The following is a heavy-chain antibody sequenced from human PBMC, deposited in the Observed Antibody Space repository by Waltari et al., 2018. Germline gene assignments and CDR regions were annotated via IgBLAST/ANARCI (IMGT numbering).Heavy chain of an antibody. D-gene: IGHD1-26*01. CDR1: GGSISSYY. CDR3: ASSPWESPADY. Sequence: QVQLQESGPGLVKPSETLSLTCTVSGGSISSYYWSWIRQPPGKGLEWIGSIYHSGSTYYNPSLKSRVTISVDTSKNQFSLKLSSVTAADTAVYYCASSPWESPADYWGQGTLVTVSS. V-gene: IGHV4-59*08. CDR2: IYHSGST. J-gene: IGHJ4*02.